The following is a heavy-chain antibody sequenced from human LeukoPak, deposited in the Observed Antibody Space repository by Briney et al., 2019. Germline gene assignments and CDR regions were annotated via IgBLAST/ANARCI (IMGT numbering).Heavy chain of an antibody. CDR3: ARDGPLWNIVVVITAADAFDI. J-gene: IGHJ3*02. V-gene: IGHV1-18*01. CDR1: GYTFTSYA. Sequence: ASVKVSCKASGYTFTSYAIIWVRQAPGQGLEWMGWISTYNGNTNYAQILQGRVTMTTDTSTSTAYMELRSLRSDDTAMYYCARDGPLWNIVVVITAADAFDIWGQGTMVTVSS. D-gene: IGHD2-15*01. CDR2: ISTYNGNT.